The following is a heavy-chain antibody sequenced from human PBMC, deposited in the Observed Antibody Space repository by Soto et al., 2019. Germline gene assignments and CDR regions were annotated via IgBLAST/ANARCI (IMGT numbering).Heavy chain of an antibody. CDR3: ARGQSSGWYGL. V-gene: IGHV4-39*01. J-gene: IGHJ4*02. D-gene: IGHD6-13*01. CDR2: IYYSGST. Sequence: PSETLSLTCTVSGGSISSSSYYWGWIRQPPGKGLEWIGSIYYSGSTYYNPSLKSRVTISVDTSKNQFSLKLSSVTAADTAVYYCARGQSSGWYGLWGQGTLVTVSS. CDR1: GGSISSSSYY.